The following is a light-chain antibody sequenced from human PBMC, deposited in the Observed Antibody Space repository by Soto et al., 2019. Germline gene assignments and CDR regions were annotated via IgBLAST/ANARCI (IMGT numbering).Light chain of an antibody. CDR2: DVS. CDR1: SSDVGGYNY. V-gene: IGLV2-14*03. CDR3: SSYTRSITLV. Sequence: QSVLTQPASVSGSPGQSITISCTGTSSDVGGYNYVSWYQQHPGKATKLMIYDVSNRPSGVSTRFSGSKFGTTPSLSFFGLRAGDGADFFCSSYTRSITLVFGGGTKVTVL. J-gene: IGLJ2*01.